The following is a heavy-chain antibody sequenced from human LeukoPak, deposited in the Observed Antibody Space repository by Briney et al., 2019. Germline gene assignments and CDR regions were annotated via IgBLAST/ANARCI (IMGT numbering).Heavy chain of an antibody. D-gene: IGHD4-11*01. CDR1: GYSISSGYY. CDR2: IYPSGST. CDR3: ARSTVTTPWYFDY. Sequence: SETLSLTCAVSGYSISSGYYWGWIRQPPGKGLEWIAIIYPSGSTYYNPSLKSRVTISVDTSKNQFSLKMTSVTAADTAVYHCARSTVTTPWYFDYWGQGTLVTVSS. V-gene: IGHV4-38-2*01. J-gene: IGHJ4*02.